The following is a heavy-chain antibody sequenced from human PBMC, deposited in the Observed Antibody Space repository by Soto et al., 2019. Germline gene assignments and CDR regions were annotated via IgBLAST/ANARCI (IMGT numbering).Heavy chain of an antibody. Sequence: PGGSLRLSCAASGFTFRNYAFNWVRQAPGKGLELFSAISGDGATTFYADSVRGRFTFSRDNSKNTLYLQMNSLLSEDTVVYYCARISSTSSTNYWGQGTLVTVSS. V-gene: IGHV3-23*01. CDR2: ISGDGATT. J-gene: IGHJ4*02. CDR3: ARISSTSSTNY. D-gene: IGHD6-6*01. CDR1: GFTFRNYA.